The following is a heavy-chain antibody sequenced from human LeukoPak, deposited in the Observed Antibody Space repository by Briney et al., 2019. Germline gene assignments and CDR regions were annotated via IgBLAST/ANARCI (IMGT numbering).Heavy chain of an antibody. V-gene: IGHV4-4*02. J-gene: IGHJ3*02. CDR1: GDSISSSYW. CDR3: ARGLARITMVRGGLDAFDI. CDR2: IHHSGNT. Sequence: SGTLSLTCAVSGDSISSSYWWSWVRQPPGKGLEWIGEIHHSGNTNYNPSLKSRVTISVDKSKNQFSLKLSSVTAADTAVYYCARGLARITMVRGGLDAFDIWGQGTMVTVSS. D-gene: IGHD3-10*01.